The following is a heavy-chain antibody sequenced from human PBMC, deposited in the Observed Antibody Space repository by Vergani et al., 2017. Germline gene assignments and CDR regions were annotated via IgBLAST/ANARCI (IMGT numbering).Heavy chain of an antibody. CDR2: INAGNGNT. CDR1: GYTFTSYA. J-gene: IGHJ3*02. V-gene: IGHV1-3*01. Sequence: QVQLVQSGAEVKKPGASVKVSCKASGYTFTSYAMHWVRQAPGQRLEWMGWINAGNGNTKYSQKCQGRVTITRDTSASTAYMELSSLRSEDTTVYYSARPYDTTPFGAIDIGGQGTMVTVSS. CDR3: ARPYDTTPFGAIDI. D-gene: IGHD3-22*01.